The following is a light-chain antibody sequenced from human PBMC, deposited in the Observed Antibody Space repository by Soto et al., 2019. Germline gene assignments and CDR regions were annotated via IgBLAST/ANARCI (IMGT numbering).Light chain of an antibody. CDR1: QSVSSY. V-gene: IGKV3-11*01. J-gene: IGKJ5*01. Sequence: EIVLTQSPATLSLSPGERATLSCRASQSVSSYLAWYQQKAGQAPRLLIYDASNRATGILARFSGSGSGTDFTLTISSLEPEDFAVYYCQQRSNWPPLITFGQGTRLEIK. CDR2: DAS. CDR3: QQRSNWPPLIT.